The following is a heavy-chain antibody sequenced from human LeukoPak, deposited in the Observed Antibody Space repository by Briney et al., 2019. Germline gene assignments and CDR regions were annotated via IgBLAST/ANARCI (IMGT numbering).Heavy chain of an antibody. CDR3: ARESYYYDSSGYRQGNWFDP. CDR1: GYTFTGYY. V-gene: IGHV1-2*02. D-gene: IGHD3-22*01. CDR2: INPNSGGT. J-gene: IGHJ5*02. Sequence: ASVKVSCKASGYTFTGYYMHWVRQAPGQGLEWMGWINPNSGGTNYAQKFQGRVTMTRDTSISTAYMELSRLRSDDTAVYYCARESYYYDSSGYRQGNWFDPWGQGTLVTVSS.